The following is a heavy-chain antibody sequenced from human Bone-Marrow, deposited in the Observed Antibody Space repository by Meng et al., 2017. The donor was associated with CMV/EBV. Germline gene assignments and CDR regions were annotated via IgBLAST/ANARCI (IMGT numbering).Heavy chain of an antibody. CDR3: ATLVGATPFDY. J-gene: IGHJ4*02. D-gene: IGHD1-26*01. CDR2: ISAYNGNP. V-gene: IGHV1-18*01. Sequence: QVQLGHSGAGVKKPGASVKVLCKASGYPLTSYGCSCVRQAPGEGLEWMGWISAYNGNPNYAQKLQGRVTMTTDTSTSTAYIELSSLRSDDTAVYYCATLVGATPFDYWGQGTLVTVSS. CDR1: GYPLTSYG.